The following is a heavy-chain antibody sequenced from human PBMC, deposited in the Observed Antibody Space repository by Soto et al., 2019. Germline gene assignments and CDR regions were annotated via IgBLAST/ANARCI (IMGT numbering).Heavy chain of an antibody. CDR3: ARTYPHYFGSGSYYNDAFDI. J-gene: IGHJ3*02. Sequence: ETLSLTCTVSGGSVSSGSYYWSWIRQPPRKGLEWIGYTYYSGSTNYNPSLKSRVTISVDTSKNQFSLKLSSVTAADTAVYYCARTYPHYFGSGSYYNDAFDIWGQGTTVTVSS. V-gene: IGHV4-61*01. D-gene: IGHD3-10*01. CDR1: GGSVSSGSYY. CDR2: TYYSGST.